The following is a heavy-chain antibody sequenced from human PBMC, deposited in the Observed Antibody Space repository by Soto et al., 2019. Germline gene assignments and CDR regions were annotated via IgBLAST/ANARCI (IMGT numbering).Heavy chain of an antibody. J-gene: IGHJ5*02. CDR1: GFTFSSYG. Sequence: QVQLVESGGGVVQPGRSLRLSCAASGFTFSSYGTHWVRQAPGKGLEWVAVISNDGSNKYYADSVKGRFTISRDNSKNTLYLQMNSLRAEDTAVYYCAKVRWYYGSGPPGTCGQGTLVTVSS. CDR3: AKVRWYYGSGPPGT. CDR2: ISNDGSNK. D-gene: IGHD3-10*01. V-gene: IGHV3-30*18.